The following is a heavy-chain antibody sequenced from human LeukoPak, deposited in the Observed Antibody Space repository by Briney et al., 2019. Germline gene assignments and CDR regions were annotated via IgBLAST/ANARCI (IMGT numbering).Heavy chain of an antibody. D-gene: IGHD4-17*01. J-gene: IGHJ4*02. V-gene: IGHV3-64D*06. Sequence: PGGSLRLSCSASGFTFSDYAMHWVRQAPGRGLQFVSAISSSRDYTSYSDSVKGRFTISRDNSKNTLHLQMSSLRPEDTAVYFCVKRGRTSDYAYDYWGQGSLVTVSS. CDR1: GFTFSDYA. CDR3: VKRGRTSDYAYDY. CDR2: ISSSRDYT.